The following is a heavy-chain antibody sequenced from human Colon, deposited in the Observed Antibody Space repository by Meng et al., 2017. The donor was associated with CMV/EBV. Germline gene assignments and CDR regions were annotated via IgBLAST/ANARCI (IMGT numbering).Heavy chain of an antibody. V-gene: IGHV1-2*02. Sequence: QALLVQYGAEVKKPGASVKVSCKASGYTFTGYFMYWVRQAPGQGLEWLGVINPITGGTNYAQKFQGRVTMTRDTSMNTAYMELSRLRSDDTAVYYCASLSGGDFDYWGQGTLVTGSS. J-gene: IGHJ4*02. CDR3: ASLSGGDFDY. CDR1: GYTFTGYF. D-gene: IGHD1-26*01. CDR2: INPITGGT.